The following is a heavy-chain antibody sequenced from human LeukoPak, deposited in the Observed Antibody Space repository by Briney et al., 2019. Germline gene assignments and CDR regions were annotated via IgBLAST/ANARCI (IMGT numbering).Heavy chain of an antibody. CDR2: ISVSGRTI. CDR1: GLTFKNYE. V-gene: IGHV3-48*03. Sequence: TGGSLRLSCAASGLTFKNYEMNWIRQAPGKGLEWISYISVSGRTIDYADSVEGRFTISRENAENSVYLQMNSLRAEDTAIYFCVRETSTQPGDGFDIWGQGTMVTVSS. J-gene: IGHJ3*02. CDR3: VRETSTQPGDGFDI.